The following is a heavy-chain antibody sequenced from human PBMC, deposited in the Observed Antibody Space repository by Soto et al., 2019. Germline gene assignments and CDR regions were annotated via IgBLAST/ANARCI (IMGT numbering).Heavy chain of an antibody. D-gene: IGHD5-18*01. J-gene: IGHJ2*01. CDR3: ARRLLGYGFCYFDL. CDR1: GGAFSSYA. V-gene: IGHV1-69*01. CDR2: NLPLFNIS. Sequence: QVQLVQSGAEVKKPGSSVKVSCKASGGAFSSYAISWVRQAPGQGLEWMGGNLPLFNISNYAQKFQGRVTITADEPTVTVYMELSNLTSADSAVYYCARRLLGYGFCYFDLWSLGTLITVSS.